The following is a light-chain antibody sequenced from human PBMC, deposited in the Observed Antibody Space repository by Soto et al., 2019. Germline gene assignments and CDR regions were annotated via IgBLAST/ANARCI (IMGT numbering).Light chain of an antibody. J-gene: IGKJ2*03. Sequence: EVVLTQSPGTLSLSPGERVTLSCRANQDIRSSYLAWYQQKPGQAPRLLFYGASNRATGIPDRFSGSGSGTDFTLTISRLEHEDFAVFCFHHQLFGISPVYRFGQGTKLEIK. CDR3: QLFGISPVYR. CDR1: QDIRSSY. CDR2: GAS. V-gene: IGKV3-20*01.